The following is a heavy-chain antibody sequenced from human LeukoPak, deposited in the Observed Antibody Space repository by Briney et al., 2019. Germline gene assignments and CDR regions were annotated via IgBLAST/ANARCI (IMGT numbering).Heavy chain of an antibody. CDR2: IYHSGST. CDR1: GYSISSGYY. D-gene: IGHD3-22*01. J-gene: IGHJ3*02. V-gene: IGHV4-38-2*02. CDR3: AARHYYDSQTDI. Sequence: SETLSLTCIVSGYSISSGYYWGWIRQPPGKGLEWIGSIYHSGSTYYNPSLKSRVTISVDTSKNQFSLKLSSVTAADTAVYYCAARHYYDSQTDIWGQGTMVTVSS.